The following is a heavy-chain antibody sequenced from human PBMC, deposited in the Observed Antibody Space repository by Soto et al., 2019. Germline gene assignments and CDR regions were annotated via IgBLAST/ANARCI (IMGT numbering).Heavy chain of an antibody. J-gene: IGHJ6*02. CDR2: IYYTGST. V-gene: IGHV4-59*01. D-gene: IGHD4-4*01. Sequence: SETLSLTCTVSGGSINSYYWSWIRQPPGKGLEWIGDIYYTGSTKYNPSLKSRVTISVDTSKNQFSLKLSSVTAADTAVYHCARGITVSDSYYYGMDVWGQGTTVTVSS. CDR1: GGSINSYY. CDR3: ARGITVSDSYYYGMDV.